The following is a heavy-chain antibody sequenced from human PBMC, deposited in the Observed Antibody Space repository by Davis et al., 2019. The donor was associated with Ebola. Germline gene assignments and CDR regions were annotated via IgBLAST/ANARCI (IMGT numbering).Heavy chain of an antibody. CDR3: ARDDLTGLTDS. CDR2: IHHSGGT. V-gene: IGHV4-30-4*08. J-gene: IGHJ4*02. CDR1: GGSISNGDYS. Sequence: SETLSLTCTVSGGSISNGDYSWSWIRQPPGKGLEWIGYIHHSGGTYYNPSLKSRLTLSVDTSKNQFSLKLSSVTAADTAVYYCARDDLTGLTDSWGQGTLVTVSS. D-gene: IGHD1-20*01.